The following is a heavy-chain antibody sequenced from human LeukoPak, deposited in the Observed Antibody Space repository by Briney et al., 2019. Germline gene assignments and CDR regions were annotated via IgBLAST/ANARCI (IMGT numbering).Heavy chain of an antibody. V-gene: IGHV3-30*03. Sequence: GRSLRLSCAASGFTFSSYGMHWVRQAPGKGLEWVAVISYDGSNKYYADSVKGRFTISRDNSKNTLYLQMNSLRAEDTAVYYCARVWSVAVADDYWGQGTLVTVSS. CDR1: GFTFSSYG. J-gene: IGHJ4*02. D-gene: IGHD6-19*01. CDR2: ISYDGSNK. CDR3: ARVWSVAVADDY.